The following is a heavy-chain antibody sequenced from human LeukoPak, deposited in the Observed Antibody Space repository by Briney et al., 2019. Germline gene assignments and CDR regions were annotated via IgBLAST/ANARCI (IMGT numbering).Heavy chain of an antibody. J-gene: IGHJ4*02. CDR2: IYYTGNT. CDR1: GVSISSSNSY. D-gene: IGHD3/OR15-3a*01. CDR3: ARQTGSGLFILP. V-gene: IGHV4-39*01. Sequence: PSETLSLTCTVSGVSISSSNSYWGWIRQPPGKGLEWIGSIYYTGNTYYNASLKSRVTISIDTSKTQISLRLTSVTATDTAIYYCARQTGSGLFILPGGQGTLVTVSS.